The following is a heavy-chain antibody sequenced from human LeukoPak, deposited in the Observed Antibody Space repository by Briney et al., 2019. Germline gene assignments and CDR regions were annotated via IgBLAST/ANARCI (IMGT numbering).Heavy chain of an antibody. V-gene: IGHV4-31*03. CDR3: ARSLLANYFDY. J-gene: IGHJ4*02. CDR2: ICYSGST. Sequence: SQTLSLTCTVSGGSICSGGYYWSWIRQHPGKGLEWIGYICYSGSTYYNPSLKSRVTISVDTSKNQFSLKLSSVTAADTAVYYCARSLLANYFDYWGQGNLVTVSS. CDR1: GGSICSGGYY. D-gene: IGHD3-10*01.